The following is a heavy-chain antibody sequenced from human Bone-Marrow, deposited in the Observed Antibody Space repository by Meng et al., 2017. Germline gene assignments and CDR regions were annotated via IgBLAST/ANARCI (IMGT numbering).Heavy chain of an antibody. V-gene: IGHV4-31*03. CDR2: IYYSGST. Sequence: VQLPESGPGLVKPSQTLSLPCPVSGGSISSGGYYWSWIRQHPGKGLEWIGYIYYSGSTYYNPSLKSRVTISVDTSKNQFSLKLSSVTAADTAVYYCARGPLSAAGTMGYFQHWGQGTLVTVSS. J-gene: IGHJ1*01. CDR3: ARGPLSAAGTMGYFQH. CDR1: GGSISSGGYY. D-gene: IGHD6-13*01.